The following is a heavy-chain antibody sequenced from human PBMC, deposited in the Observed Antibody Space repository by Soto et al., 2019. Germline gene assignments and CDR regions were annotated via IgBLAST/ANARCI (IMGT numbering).Heavy chain of an antibody. CDR2: ISATGGGT. J-gene: IGHJ4*02. CDR3: AKDRRAGGNSAFYFDF. V-gene: IGHV3-23*01. CDR1: GFTFSSYA. Sequence: GGSLRLSCAASGFTFSSYAMSWVRQAPGKGLEWVSLISATGGGTYYADSVKGRFTISRDNSHNTLYLQVHSLTAEDTAVYYCAKDRRAGGNSAFYFDFWGQGAQVTVSS. D-gene: IGHD3-16*01.